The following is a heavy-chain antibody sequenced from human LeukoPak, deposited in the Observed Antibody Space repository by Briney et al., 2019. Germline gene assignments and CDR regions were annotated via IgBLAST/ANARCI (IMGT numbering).Heavy chain of an antibody. D-gene: IGHD3-9*01. V-gene: IGHV1-18*01. Sequence: GASVKVSCKASGYTFTSYGISWVRQAPGQGLEWMGWISAYNGNTNYAQKLQGRVTMTTDTSTSTAYMELRSLRSDDTAVYYCARDQLRRTSIYYDILTGYYILDAFDIWGQGTMVTVSS. CDR2: ISAYNGNT. CDR3: ARDQLRRTSIYYDILTGYYILDAFDI. J-gene: IGHJ3*02. CDR1: GYTFTSYG.